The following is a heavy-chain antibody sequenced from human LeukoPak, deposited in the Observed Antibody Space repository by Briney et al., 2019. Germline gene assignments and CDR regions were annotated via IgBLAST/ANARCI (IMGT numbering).Heavy chain of an antibody. CDR1: GYTFTGYY. Sequence: GASVKVSCKASGYTFTGYYMHWVRQAPGQGLEWMGWIDPNSGATNYAQNFQGRVSMTRDTSMKTAYLELSSLKSDDTAVYYCAPGLYVSSWYNSFDLWGQGTMVPVSS. D-gene: IGHD6-13*01. J-gene: IGHJ3*01. CDR3: APGLYVSSWYNSFDL. V-gene: IGHV1-2*02. CDR2: IDPNSGAT.